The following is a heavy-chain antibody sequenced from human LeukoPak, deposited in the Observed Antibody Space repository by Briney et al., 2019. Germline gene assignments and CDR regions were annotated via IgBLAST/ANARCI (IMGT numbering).Heavy chain of an antibody. CDR2: IIPILGIA. Sequence: ASVKVSCKASGGTFSSYAISWVRQAPGQGLEWMGRIIPILGIANYAQKFQGRVTITADKSTSTAYMELSSLRSEDTAVYYCARGGDSSGYYYVFDYWGQGTLVTVSS. D-gene: IGHD3-22*01. J-gene: IGHJ4*02. CDR1: GGTFSSYA. V-gene: IGHV1-69*04. CDR3: ARGGDSSGYYYVFDY.